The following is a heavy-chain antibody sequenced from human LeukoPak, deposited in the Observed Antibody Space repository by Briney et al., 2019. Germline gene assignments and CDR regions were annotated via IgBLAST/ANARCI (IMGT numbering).Heavy chain of an antibody. V-gene: IGHV4-34*01. CDR2: INHSGST. J-gene: IGHJ1*01. CDR3: ASRLYSSSWPEYFQH. D-gene: IGHD6-13*01. Sequence: KPSETLSLTYAVYGASFSGYYWSWIRQPPGNGLEWVGEINHSGSTNYNPSLKSRVTISVDTSKNQFSLKLSSVTAADTAVYYCASRLYSSSWPEYFQHWGQGTLVTVSS. CDR1: GASFSGYY.